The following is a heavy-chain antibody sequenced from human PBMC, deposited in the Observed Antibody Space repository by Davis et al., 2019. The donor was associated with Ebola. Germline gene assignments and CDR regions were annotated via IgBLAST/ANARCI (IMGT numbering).Heavy chain of an antibody. CDR3: AKVYACSFDY. D-gene: IGHD5/OR15-5a*01. Sequence: PGASLSLSYAASGFTFSSYAMSWVRQAPGKGLEWVSAISGSGGSTYYADSVKGRFTISRDNSKNTLYLQMNSLRAEDTAVYYCAKVYACSFDYWGQGTLVTVSS. CDR2: ISGSGGST. V-gene: IGHV3-23*01. J-gene: IGHJ4*02. CDR1: GFTFSSYA.